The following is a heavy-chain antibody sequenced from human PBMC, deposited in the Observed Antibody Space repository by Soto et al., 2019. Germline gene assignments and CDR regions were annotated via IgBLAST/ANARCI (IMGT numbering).Heavy chain of an antibody. J-gene: IGHJ4*02. D-gene: IGHD3-10*01. V-gene: IGHV4-30-2*01. CDR2: IYHSGST. CDR1: GGSISSGGYS. CDR3: ARVYGSGSYYHYFDY. Sequence: SETLSLTCAVSGGSISSGGYSWSWIRQPPGKGLEWIGYIYHSGSTYYNPSLKSRVTISVDRSKNQFSLKLSSVTAADTAVYYCARVYGSGSYYHYFDYWGQGTLVTVSS.